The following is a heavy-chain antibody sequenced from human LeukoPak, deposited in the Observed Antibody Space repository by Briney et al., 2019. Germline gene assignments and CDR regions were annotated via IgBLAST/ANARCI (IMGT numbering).Heavy chain of an antibody. J-gene: IGHJ6*02. CDR1: GFTFSSYA. CDR2: ISNNRSTK. V-gene: IGHV3-30-3*01. D-gene: IGHD4-17*01. CDR3: ATDPGDGEYYYRGMDV. Sequence: GRALRLSCAASGFTFSSYAMHWVRQAPGKGREWVAGISNNRSTKYYPDSVKGRFTISRDNSKNTMYLQTNSLRAEDTAVYYCATDPGDGEYYYRGMDVWGQGTTVTAS.